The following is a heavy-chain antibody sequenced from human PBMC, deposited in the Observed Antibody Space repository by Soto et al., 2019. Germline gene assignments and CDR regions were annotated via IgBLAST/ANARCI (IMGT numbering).Heavy chain of an antibody. CDR3: ARQRLSMIRGGFAS. Sequence: QVQLQQWGAGLLRPSETRSLACTLYGGSLSDHSWGWSRQSPGGELEWMGEIERRVNTNYSTSFNRRVNISVDSSKNELSLSLRSVTATNTALYFCARQRLSMIRGGFASWGQRTQVVVSS. D-gene: IGHD3-10*01. J-gene: IGHJ5*01. V-gene: IGHV4-34*02. CDR1: GGSLSDHS. CDR2: IERRVNT.